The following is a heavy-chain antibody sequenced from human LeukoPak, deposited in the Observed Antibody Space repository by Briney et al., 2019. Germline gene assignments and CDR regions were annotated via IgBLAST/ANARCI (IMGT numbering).Heavy chain of an antibody. V-gene: IGHV4-39*07. D-gene: IGHD3-3*01. Sequence: SETLSLTCTVSGGSISSSGYYWGWIRQPPGKGLEWIGSIYYSGSTYYNPSLKSRVTISVDTSKNQFSLKLSSVTAADTAVYYCARGITIFGVVIPPPLWGKGTTVTVSS. CDR2: IYYSGST. CDR3: ARGITIFGVVIPPPL. J-gene: IGHJ6*04. CDR1: GGSISSSGYY.